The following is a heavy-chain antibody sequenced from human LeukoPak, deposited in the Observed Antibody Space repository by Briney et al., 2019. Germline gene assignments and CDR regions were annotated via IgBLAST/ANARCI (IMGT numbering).Heavy chain of an antibody. V-gene: IGHV4-31*03. Sequence: SETLSLTCTVSGGSISSGGSYWSWIRQHPGKGLEWIGYVYYSGSTYYNPSLKSRVAISVDTSKNHFSLKLSSVTAADTAVYYCARGEPTTAAPGTGFPVLGDCWGQGTLVTVSS. J-gene: IGHJ4*02. CDR1: GGSISSGGSY. D-gene: IGHD6-13*01. CDR3: ARGEPTTAAPGTGFPVLGDC. CDR2: VYYSGST.